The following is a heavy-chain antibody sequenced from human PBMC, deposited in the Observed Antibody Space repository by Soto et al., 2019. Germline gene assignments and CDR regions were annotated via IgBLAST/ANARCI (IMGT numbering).Heavy chain of an antibody. Sequence: GGSLRLSCAASGFTFSDYYMSWIRQAPGKGLEWVSYISTTGSTIYYADSVRGRFAISRDNAQNSLYLQMNSLRAEDTAVYYCATAYCGGDCYPFYYYGMDVWGQGTTVTVSS. D-gene: IGHD2-21*02. V-gene: IGHV3-11*01. CDR1: GFTFSDYY. J-gene: IGHJ6*02. CDR2: ISTTGSTI. CDR3: ATAYCGGDCYPFYYYGMDV.